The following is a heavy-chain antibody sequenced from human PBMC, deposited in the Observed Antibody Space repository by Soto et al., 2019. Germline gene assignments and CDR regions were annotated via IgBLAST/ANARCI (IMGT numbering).Heavy chain of an antibody. CDR3: ARWINGGGDYFDY. D-gene: IGHD2-2*03. J-gene: IGHJ4*02. V-gene: IGHV4-39*01. Sequence: SETLSLTCTVSGGSISSSSYYWGWIRQPPGKGLEWIGSIYYSGSTYYNPSLKSRVTISVDTSKNQFSLKLSSVTAADTAVYYCARWINGGGDYFDYWGQGTLVTVSS. CDR1: GGSISSSSYY. CDR2: IYYSGST.